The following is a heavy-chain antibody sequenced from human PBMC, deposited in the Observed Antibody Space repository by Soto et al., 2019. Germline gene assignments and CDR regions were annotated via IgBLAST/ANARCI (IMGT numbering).Heavy chain of an antibody. J-gene: IGHJ4*02. CDR1: GFSLNTRDVG. Sequence: QITLNESGPALVKPTQTLTLTCTFSGFSLNTRDVGVGWIRQPPGKALEWLGVVYWDDDKTHSPSLKSRLTITKDTPKNQVVLRMTKMDPVDTATYYCAHCRGGVASFWGQGTLVTVSS. D-gene: IGHD3-16*01. V-gene: IGHV2-5*02. CDR3: AHCRGGVASF. CDR2: VYWDDDK.